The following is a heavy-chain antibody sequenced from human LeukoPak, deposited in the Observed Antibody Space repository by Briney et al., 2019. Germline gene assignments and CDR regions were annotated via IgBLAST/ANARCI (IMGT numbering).Heavy chain of an antibody. J-gene: IGHJ5*02. CDR1: GFTFNDYY. CDR3: ATDGAGFDT. Sequence: GGSLRLSCAASGFTFNDYYMSWIRQAPGKGLEWLSYINIGGTNTHYVDSVKGRFTISRDNAKKSLYFEMNNLRAEDTAVYYCATDGAGFDTWGQGVLVTVSS. V-gene: IGHV3-11*01. CDR2: INIGGTNT.